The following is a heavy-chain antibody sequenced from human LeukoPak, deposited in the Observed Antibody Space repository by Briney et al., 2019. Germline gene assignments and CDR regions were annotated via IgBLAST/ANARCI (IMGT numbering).Heavy chain of an antibody. Sequence: QPGGSPRLSCAASGFTFSTYAMNWVRQAPGKGLEWVSAISGSGGTTYYADSVEGRFTISRDNSKNTLYLQMDSLRAGDTAVYYCAKGTRSVAATPVYWGQGTLVTVSS. CDR3: AKGTRSVAATPVY. CDR1: GFTFSTYA. CDR2: ISGSGGTT. D-gene: IGHD2-15*01. J-gene: IGHJ4*02. V-gene: IGHV3-23*01.